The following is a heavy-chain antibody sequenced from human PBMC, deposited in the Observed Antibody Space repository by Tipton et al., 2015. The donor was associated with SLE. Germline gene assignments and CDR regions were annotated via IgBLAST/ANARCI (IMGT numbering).Heavy chain of an antibody. V-gene: IGHV1-18*01. Sequence: QVQLVQSGAEVKKPGASVKVSCEASGYTFTSYGITWVRQAPGQGLEWMGWISAYNGNTNYAQKFQGRVTMTTEKSMTTAYMELRSLKSEDTAVYYCVRDGIAEDANIYYYGMDVWGQGTPVTVS. CDR1: GYTFTSYG. CDR2: ISAYNGNT. D-gene: IGHD6-13*01. J-gene: IGHJ6*02. CDR3: VRDGIAEDANIYYYGMDV.